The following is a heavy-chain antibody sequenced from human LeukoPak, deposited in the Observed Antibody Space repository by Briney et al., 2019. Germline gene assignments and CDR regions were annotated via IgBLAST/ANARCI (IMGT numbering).Heavy chain of an antibody. V-gene: IGHV3-30*18. D-gene: IGHD2-2*01. CDR1: GFTFSSYG. Sequence: PGGSLRLSCAASGFTFSSYGMHWVRQAPGKGLEWVAVISYDGSNKYYADSVKGRFTISRDNSKNTLYLQMNSLRAEDTAVYYCAKGYCSSTSCSNWFDPWGQGTLVTVSS. CDR2: ISYDGSNK. J-gene: IGHJ5*02. CDR3: AKGYCSSTSCSNWFDP.